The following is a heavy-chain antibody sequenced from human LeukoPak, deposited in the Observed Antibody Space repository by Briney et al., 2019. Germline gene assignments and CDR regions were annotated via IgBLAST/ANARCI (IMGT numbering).Heavy chain of an antibody. CDR1: GGSISSGDYY. Sequence: KPSETLSLPCTVSGGSISSGDYYWSWIRQPPGKGLEWIGYIYYSGSTYYNPSLKSRVTVSVDTSKNQFSLKLSSVTAADTAVYYCARAVSDYYDSSGYFDYWGQGTLVTVSS. V-gene: IGHV4-30-4*01. CDR2: IYYSGST. CDR3: ARAVSDYYDSSGYFDY. J-gene: IGHJ4*02. D-gene: IGHD3-22*01.